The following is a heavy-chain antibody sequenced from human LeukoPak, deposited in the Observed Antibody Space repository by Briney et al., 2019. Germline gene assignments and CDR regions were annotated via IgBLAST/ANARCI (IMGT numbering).Heavy chain of an antibody. CDR3: ARGPVGFPITMIVFDY. Sequence: NPSETLSLTCTVSGYSISSGYYWGWIRQPPGKGLEWTGSIYHSGSTYYNPSLKSRVTISVDTSKNQFSLKLSSVTAADTAVYYCARGPVGFPITMIVFDYWGQGTLVTVSS. D-gene: IGHD3-22*01. CDR1: GYSISSGYY. V-gene: IGHV4-38-2*02. CDR2: IYHSGST. J-gene: IGHJ4*02.